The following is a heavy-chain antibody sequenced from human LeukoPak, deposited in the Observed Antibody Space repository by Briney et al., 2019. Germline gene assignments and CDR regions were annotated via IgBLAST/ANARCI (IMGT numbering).Heavy chain of an antibody. CDR3: ARDRYYYDSSGYAFDI. Sequence: SETLSLTCTVSGYSINSAYYWGWIRQPPGKGLEWIGSIYHSGSPDYNPSLKSRVTISVDTSKNQFSLKLSSVTAADTAVYYCARDRYYYDSSGYAFDIWGQGTMVTVSS. V-gene: IGHV4-38-2*02. J-gene: IGHJ3*02. CDR2: IYHSGSP. CDR1: GYSINSAYY. D-gene: IGHD3-22*01.